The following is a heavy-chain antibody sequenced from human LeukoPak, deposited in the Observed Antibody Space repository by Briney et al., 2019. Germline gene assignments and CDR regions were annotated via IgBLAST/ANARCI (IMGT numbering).Heavy chain of an antibody. CDR1: GGTFSSYA. CDR2: IIPIFGTA. D-gene: IGHD5-18*01. Sequence: ASVKVSCKASGGTFSSYAISWLRQAPGQGLEWMGRIIPIFGTANYPQQSHAKVTITTDESQSTAYMELSSLRSEDTAVYYCASSRLRGCSYGYLELHYWGQGTLVTVSS. CDR3: ASSRLRGCSYGYLELHY. J-gene: IGHJ4*02. V-gene: IGHV1-69*05.